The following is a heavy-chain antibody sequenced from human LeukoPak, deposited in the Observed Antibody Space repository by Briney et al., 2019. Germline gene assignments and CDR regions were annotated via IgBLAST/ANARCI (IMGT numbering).Heavy chain of an antibody. D-gene: IGHD6-19*01. CDR1: GFTFSSYW. CDR3: ASLGAVAGTEFAMKVDY. V-gene: IGHV3-74*01. CDR2: INSDGSST. Sequence: GGSLRLSCAASGFTFSSYWMHWVRQAPGKGLVWVSRINSDGSSTSYADSVKGRFTIPRDNAKNTLYLQMNSLRAEDTAVYYCASLGAVAGTEFAMKVDYWGQGTLVTVSS. J-gene: IGHJ4*02.